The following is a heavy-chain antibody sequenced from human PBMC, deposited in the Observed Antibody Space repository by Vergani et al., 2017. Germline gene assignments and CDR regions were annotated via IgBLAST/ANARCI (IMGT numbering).Heavy chain of an antibody. CDR3: ARAFGITGTTGFDY. J-gene: IGHJ4*02. CDR1: GFTFSSYS. CDR2: ISSSSSYI. V-gene: IGHV3-21*01. Sequence: EVQLVESGGGLVKPGGSLRLSCAASGFTFSSYSMNWVRQAPGKGLEWVSSISSSSSYINIADSVKGRFTISIDNAKNSLYLKMNSLRAEDTAVYYFARAFGITGTTGFDYWGQGTLVTVSS. D-gene: IGHD1-20*01.